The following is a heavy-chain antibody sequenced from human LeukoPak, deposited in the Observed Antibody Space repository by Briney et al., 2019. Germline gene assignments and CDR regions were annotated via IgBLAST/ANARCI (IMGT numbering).Heavy chain of an antibody. J-gene: IGHJ5*02. D-gene: IGHD2/OR15-2a*01. CDR1: GFSLSTSGMC. CDR2: IYYSGST. CDR3: ARLLDSSGWFDP. Sequence: SGPTLVNPTQTLTLTCTFSGFSLSTSGMCVSWIRQPPGKGLEWIGIIYYSGSTYNNPSLQSRVTISVDTSKNQFSLKLTSVTAADAAVYYCARLLDSSGWFDPWGQGTLVTVSS. V-gene: IGHV4-39*01.